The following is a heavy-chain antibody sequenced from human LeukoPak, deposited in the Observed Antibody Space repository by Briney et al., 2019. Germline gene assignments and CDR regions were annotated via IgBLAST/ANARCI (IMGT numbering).Heavy chain of an antibody. CDR3: VKGERYYFDY. CDR1: GFTDNSNY. V-gene: IGHV3-66*03. Sequence: GGSLRLSCAASGFTDNSNYMNWVRQAPGKGLEWVSVIYSTGSTYYADSVNGRFTISRDNSKNTKSTLYLQMNSLRTEDTAVYYCVKGERYYFDYWGQGTLVPSPQ. CDR2: IYSTGST. J-gene: IGHJ4*02.